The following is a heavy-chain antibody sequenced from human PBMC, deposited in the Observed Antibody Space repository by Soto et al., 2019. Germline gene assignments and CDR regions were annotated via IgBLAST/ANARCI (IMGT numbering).Heavy chain of an antibody. D-gene: IGHD5-12*01. J-gene: IGHJ6*03. CDR2: IWYDGSNK. Sequence: PGGSLRLSCAASGFTFSSYGMHWVRQAPGKGLEGVAVIWYDGSNKHYADSVKGQFTISRDNSKNTLYLQMNSLRAEDTAVYYCARVGGQPEGGYEYYYYYMDVWGKGTTVTVS. CDR1: GFTFSSYG. V-gene: IGHV3-33*01. CDR3: ARVGGQPEGGYEYYYYYMDV.